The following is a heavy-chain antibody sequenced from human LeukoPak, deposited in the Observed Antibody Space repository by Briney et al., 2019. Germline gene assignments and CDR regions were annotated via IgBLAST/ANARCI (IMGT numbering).Heavy chain of an antibody. D-gene: IGHD2-15*01. CDR1: GGTFSSYA. V-gene: IGHV1-69*04. CDR3: ARAPTNYCSGGSCYYYYGMDV. Sequence: ASMKVSCKASGGTFSSYAISWVRQAPGQGLEWMGRIIPILGIANYAQKFQGRVTITADKSTSTAYMELSSLRSEDTAVYYCARAPTNYCSGGSCYYYYGMDVWGQGTTVTVSS. J-gene: IGHJ6*02. CDR2: IIPILGIA.